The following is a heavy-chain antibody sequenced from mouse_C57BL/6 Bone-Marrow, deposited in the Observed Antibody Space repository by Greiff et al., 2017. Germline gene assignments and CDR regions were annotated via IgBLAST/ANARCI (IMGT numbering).Heavy chain of an antibody. CDR1: GYTFTSYW. CDR3: ARGGTIVTAVDY. D-gene: IGHD2-5*01. Sequence: VQLQQPGAELVMPGASVKLSCKASGYTFTSYWMHWVKQRPGQGLEWIGEIDPSDSYTNYNQKFKGKSTLTVDKSSSTAYMQLSSLTSEASAVDIGARGGTIVTAVDYWGQGTTLTVSS. J-gene: IGHJ2*01. V-gene: IGHV1-69*01. CDR2: IDPSDSYT.